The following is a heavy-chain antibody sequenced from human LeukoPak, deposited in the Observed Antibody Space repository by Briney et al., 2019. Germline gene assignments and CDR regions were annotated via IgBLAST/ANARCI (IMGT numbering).Heavy chain of an antibody. J-gene: IGHJ4*02. CDR3: ARADYYDSSGYYGFDY. Sequence: SETLSLTCTVSGGSISSYYWSWIRQPPGKGLEWIGYIYYSGSTNYNPSRKSRVTISVDMSKNQFSLKLSSVTAADTAVYYCARADYYDSSGYYGFDYWGQGTLVTVSS. CDR2: IYYSGST. D-gene: IGHD3-22*01. V-gene: IGHV4-59*01. CDR1: GGSISSYY.